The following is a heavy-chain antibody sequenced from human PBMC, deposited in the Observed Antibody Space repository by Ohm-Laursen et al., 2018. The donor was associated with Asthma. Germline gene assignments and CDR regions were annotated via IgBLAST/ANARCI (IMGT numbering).Heavy chain of an antibody. D-gene: IGHD1-26*01. V-gene: IGHV3-23*01. CDR1: GFTFSSYA. Sequence: SLRLSCTASGFTFSSYAMSWVRQAPGKGLEWVSAISGSGGSTYYADSVKGRFTISRDNSKNTLYLQMSSLRAEDTAVYHCIKDLSGTYSFDYWGQGALVTVSS. CDR2: ISGSGGST. J-gene: IGHJ4*02. CDR3: IKDLSGTYSFDY.